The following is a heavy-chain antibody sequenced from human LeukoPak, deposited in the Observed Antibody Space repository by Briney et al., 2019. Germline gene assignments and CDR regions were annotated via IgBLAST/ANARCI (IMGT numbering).Heavy chain of an antibody. CDR3: AATTAIVPYYFMDV. Sequence: GGSLRLSCAVSGFTVSSNYMSRVRQAPGKGLEWVSVIYTGGESYYADSVKGRFTVSRDNSKNTMNFQMNNLRAEDTAVYYCAATTAIVPYYFMDVWGNGTTVTVSS. J-gene: IGHJ6*03. CDR2: IYTGGES. CDR1: GFTVSSNY. D-gene: IGHD5-18*01. V-gene: IGHV3-53*01.